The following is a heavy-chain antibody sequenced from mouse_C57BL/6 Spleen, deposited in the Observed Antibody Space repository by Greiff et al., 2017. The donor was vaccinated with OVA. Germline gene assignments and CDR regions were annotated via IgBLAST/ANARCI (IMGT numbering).Heavy chain of an antibody. CDR1: GYTFTSYW. Sequence: QVQLQQPGAELVRPGSSVKLSCKASGYTFTSYWMDWVKQRPGQGLEWIGNIYPSDSETHYNQKFKDKATLTVDKSSSTAYMQLSSLTSDDSAVYYCARGGYFDYWGQGTTLTVSS. CDR2: IYPSDSET. J-gene: IGHJ2*01. V-gene: IGHV1-61*01. CDR3: ARGGYFDY.